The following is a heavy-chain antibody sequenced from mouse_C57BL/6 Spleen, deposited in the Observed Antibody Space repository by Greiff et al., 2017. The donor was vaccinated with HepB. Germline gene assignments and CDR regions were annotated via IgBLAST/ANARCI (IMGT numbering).Heavy chain of an antibody. D-gene: IGHD3-2*02. J-gene: IGHJ4*01. V-gene: IGHV1-53*01. Sequence: QVHVKQPGTELVKPGASVKLSCKASGYTFTSYWMHWVKQRPGQGLEWIGNINPSNGGTNYNEKFKSKATLTVDKCSSTAYMQLSSLTSEDSAVYYCARDSSGYVGYYAMDYWGQGTSVTVSS. CDR1: GYTFTSYW. CDR2: INPSNGGT. CDR3: ARDSSGYVGYYAMDY.